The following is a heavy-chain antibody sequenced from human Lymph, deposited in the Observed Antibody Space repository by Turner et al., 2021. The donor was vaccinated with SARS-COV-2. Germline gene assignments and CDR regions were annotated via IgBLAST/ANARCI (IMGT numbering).Heavy chain of an antibody. CDR2: ISWNSGSI. D-gene: IGHD6-19*01. V-gene: IGHV3-9*01. Sequence: EVQLVESGGGLVQPGRSLRLSCAASGFTFDDYAMHWVRQARGKGLEWVSGISWNSGSIGYADSVKGRFTIYRDNAKSSLYLQMNSLRPEDTALYYCAKGLGIAVAGTGADYWGQGTLVTVSS. J-gene: IGHJ4*02. CDR1: GFTFDDYA. CDR3: AKGLGIAVAGTGADY.